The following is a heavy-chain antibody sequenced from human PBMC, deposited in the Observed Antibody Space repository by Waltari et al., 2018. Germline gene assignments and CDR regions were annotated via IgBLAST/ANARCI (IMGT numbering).Heavy chain of an antibody. CDR1: GESFSGYY. J-gene: IGHJ4*02. CDR2: ISHSGNT. V-gene: IGHV4-34*01. CDR3: ARNRWLPFDY. D-gene: IGHD5-12*01. Sequence: QVQLQQWGAGLLKPSETLSLTCAVSGESFSGYYWSWIRQPPGKGLEWIGEISHSGNTNYNPSLKSRATISVDTSKNQFSLKLNSVTAADTAVYYCARNRWLPFDYWGQGTLVTVSS.